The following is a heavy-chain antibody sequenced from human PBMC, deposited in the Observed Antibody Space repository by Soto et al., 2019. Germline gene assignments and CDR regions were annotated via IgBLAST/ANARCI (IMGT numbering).Heavy chain of an antibody. V-gene: IGHV3-48*03. CDR2: ISDSGSTI. Sequence: PGGSLRLSCAASGFIFSNYEMDWVRQAPGKGLEWMAYISDSGSTILYADSVKGRFSISRDDAGRSLYLQMDSLRAEDTAVYYCAREICSGSRCYDTFDLWGQGTKVTVSS. CDR3: AREICSGSRCYDTFDL. D-gene: IGHD2-15*01. J-gene: IGHJ3*01. CDR1: GFIFSNYE.